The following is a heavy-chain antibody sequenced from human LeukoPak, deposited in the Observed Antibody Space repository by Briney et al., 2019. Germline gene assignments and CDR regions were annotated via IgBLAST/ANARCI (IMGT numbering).Heavy chain of an antibody. CDR2: ISGSGGST. V-gene: IGHV3-23*01. D-gene: IGHD3-3*01. CDR3: AHRYDDFWSGYIASPINY. CDR1: GFTFSSYA. Sequence: PGGSLRLSCAASGFTFSSYAMSWVRQAPGKGLEWVSAISGSGGSTYYADSVKGRFTISRDNSKNTLYLQMNSLRAEDTAVYYCAHRYDDFWSGYIASPINYWGQGTLVTVSS. J-gene: IGHJ4*02.